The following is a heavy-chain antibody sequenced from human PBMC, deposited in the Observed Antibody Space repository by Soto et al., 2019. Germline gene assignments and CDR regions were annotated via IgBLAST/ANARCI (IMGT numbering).Heavy chain of an antibody. Sequence: TRSLPCAVSGGSISSGDYSWSWIRQPPGKGLEWIGYIYHSGSTYYNPSLKSRVTISVDRSKNQFSLKLSSVTAADTAVYYCARRQSYSSSSYYYYYGMDVWGQGPTVTVSS. CDR2: IYHSGST. CDR3: ARRQSYSSSSYYYYYGMDV. V-gene: IGHV4-30-2*01. D-gene: IGHD6-6*01. CDR1: GGSISSGDYS. J-gene: IGHJ6*02.